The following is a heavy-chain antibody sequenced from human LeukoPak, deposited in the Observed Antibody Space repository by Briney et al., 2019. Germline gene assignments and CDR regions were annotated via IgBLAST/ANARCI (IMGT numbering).Heavy chain of an antibody. D-gene: IGHD2-21*02. CDR3: ARGVVVTAIQVYWYFDL. CDR2: INPNSGGT. Sequence: GASVKVSCKASGYTFTGYYMHWVRQAPGQGLEWMGWINPNSGGTNYAQKFQGWVTMTRDTSISTAYMELSRLRSDDTAVYYCARGVVVTAIQVYWYFDLWGRGTLVTVSS. V-gene: IGHV1-2*04. CDR1: GYTFTGYY. J-gene: IGHJ2*01.